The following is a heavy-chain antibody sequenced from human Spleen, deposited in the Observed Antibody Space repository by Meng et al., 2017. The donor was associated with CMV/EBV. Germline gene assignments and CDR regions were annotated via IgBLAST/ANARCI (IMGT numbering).Heavy chain of an antibody. V-gene: IGHV4-31*02. CDR1: SISSGGYY. D-gene: IGHD3-3*02. CDR2: IYYSGST. CDR3: ARDRPSFSHYYYGMDV. Sequence: SISSGGYYWSWIRQHPGKGLEWIGYIYYSGSTYYNPSLKSRVTISVDTSKNPFSLKLSSVTAADTAVYYCARDRPSFSHYYYGMDVWGQGTTVTVSS. J-gene: IGHJ6*02.